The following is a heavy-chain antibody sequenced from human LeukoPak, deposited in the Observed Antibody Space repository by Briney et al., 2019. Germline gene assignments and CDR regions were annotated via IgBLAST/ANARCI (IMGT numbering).Heavy chain of an antibody. CDR1: GGSISSSNW. Sequence: PSETLSLTCAVSGGSISSSNWWSWVRQPPGKGLEWIGEIYHSGSTNYNPSLKSRVTISVDKSKNQFSLKLSSVTAADTAVYYCARGRYCSSTSCYIAEYFQHWGQGTLVTVSS. CDR3: ARGRYCSSTSCYIAEYFQH. CDR2: IYHSGST. D-gene: IGHD2-2*02. V-gene: IGHV4-4*02. J-gene: IGHJ1*01.